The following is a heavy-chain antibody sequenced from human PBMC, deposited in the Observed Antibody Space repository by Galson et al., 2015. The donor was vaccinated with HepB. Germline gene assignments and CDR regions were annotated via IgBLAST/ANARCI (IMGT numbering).Heavy chain of an antibody. CDR3: ATLVGIVATISEGRHGAFDI. J-gene: IGHJ3*02. D-gene: IGHD5-12*01. CDR2: IYPGDSDT. Sequence: QSGAEVKKPGESLKISCKGSGYSFTSYWIGWVRQMPGKGLEWMGIIYPGDSDTRYSPSFQGQVTISADKSISTAYLQWSSLKASDTAMYYCATLVGIVATISEGRHGAFDIWGQGTMVTVSS. CDR1: GYSFTSYW. V-gene: IGHV5-51*01.